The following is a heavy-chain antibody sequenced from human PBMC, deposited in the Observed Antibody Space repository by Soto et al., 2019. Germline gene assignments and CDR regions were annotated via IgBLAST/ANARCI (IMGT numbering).Heavy chain of an antibody. V-gene: IGHV1-8*01. CDR3: ARGTTGMIDY. Sequence: QVQLVQSGAEVKSPGASVKVSCKASGYTFTSYDINWVRQATGQGFEWMGWMNPKSGGTRYIQKFQGRVTMTRDTSISTASMELSSLTSEETAVYYCARGTTGMIDYWGQGALVTVSS. J-gene: IGHJ4*02. CDR2: MNPKSGGT. CDR1: GYTFTSYD.